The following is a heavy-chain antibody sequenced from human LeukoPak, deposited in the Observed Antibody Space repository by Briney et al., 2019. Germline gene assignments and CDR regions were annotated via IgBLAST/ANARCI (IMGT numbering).Heavy chain of an antibody. Sequence: ASVKVSFKATGGTFSSYASSWVRQAPGQGLEWVGGIIPIFGTANYAQKFQGRVTITADESTTTDYMELSSLRSEDTAVYYCARPRYSSSWADAFDIWGQGTMVTVSS. J-gene: IGHJ3*02. CDR1: GGTFSSYA. CDR2: IIPIFGTA. CDR3: ARPRYSSSWADAFDI. V-gene: IGHV1-69*13. D-gene: IGHD6-13*01.